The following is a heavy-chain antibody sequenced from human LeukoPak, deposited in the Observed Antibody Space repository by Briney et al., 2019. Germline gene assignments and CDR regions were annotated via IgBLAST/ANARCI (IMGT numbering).Heavy chain of an antibody. V-gene: IGHV3-21*01. CDR3: ARGHSGSYQRTDAFDI. CDR2: SSSGSDYI. D-gene: IGHD1-26*01. J-gene: IGHJ3*02. Sequence: PGGSLRLSCAASGFAFISYSINWVRQAPGKGLEGVSSSSSGSDYIYYAESMKGRFSTSRDNAKNSLYLQMNSLRVEDTAVYYCARGHSGSYQRTDAFDIWGQGTMVTVSS. CDR1: GFAFISYS.